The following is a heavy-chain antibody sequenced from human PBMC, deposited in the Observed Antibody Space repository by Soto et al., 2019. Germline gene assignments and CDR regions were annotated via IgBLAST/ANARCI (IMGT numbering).Heavy chain of an antibody. CDR1: GFTFRSYW. CDR3: VGGNCWLQTD. V-gene: IGHV3-7*04. CDR2: IKQDGSET. Sequence: EVQLVESGGGLVQPGGSLRLSCAASGFTFRSYWMSWVRQAPGKGLEWVAIIKQDGSETYYVESLKGRFTISRDNVRNSLYLQMNSLRVEDTAVYYCVGGNCWLQTDWGQGALVTVSS. D-gene: IGHD2-21*01. J-gene: IGHJ4*02.